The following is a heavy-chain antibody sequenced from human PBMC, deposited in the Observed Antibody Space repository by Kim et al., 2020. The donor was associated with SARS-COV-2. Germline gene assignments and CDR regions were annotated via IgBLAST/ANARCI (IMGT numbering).Heavy chain of an antibody. CDR2: ISGSGGST. CDR3: AKGFQWELLGLGY. CDR1: GFTFSSYA. J-gene: IGHJ4*02. Sequence: GGSLRLSCAASGFTFSSYAMSWVRQAPGKGLEWVSAISGSGGSTYYADSVKGRFTISRDNSKNTLYLQMNSLRAEHTAVYYCAKGFQWELLGLGYWGQGTLVTVSS. D-gene: IGHD1-26*01. V-gene: IGHV3-23*01.